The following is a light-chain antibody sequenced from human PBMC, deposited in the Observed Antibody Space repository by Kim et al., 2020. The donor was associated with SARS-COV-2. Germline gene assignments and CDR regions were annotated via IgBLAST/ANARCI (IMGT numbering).Light chain of an antibody. V-gene: IGKV1-39*01. J-gene: IGKJ1*01. CDR3: QQSYSTPQRT. CDR2: AAS. Sequence: DIQMTQSPSSLSASVGDRVTITCRASQSIASYLNWYQQKPGKAPKLLIYAASSLQSGVPSRFRGSGSGTDFTLTISSLQPEDFETYYCQQSYSTPQRTFGQGTKVDIK. CDR1: QSIASY.